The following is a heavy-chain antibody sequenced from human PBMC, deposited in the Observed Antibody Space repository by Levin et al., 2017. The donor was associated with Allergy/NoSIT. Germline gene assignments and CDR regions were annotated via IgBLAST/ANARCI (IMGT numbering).Heavy chain of an antibody. CDR2: IYYSGST. J-gene: IGHJ6*02. CDR1: GGSMRTYY. D-gene: IGHD4-17*01. V-gene: IGHV4-59*01. CDR3: ARVGYGDYVAYYGMDV. Sequence: SETLSLTCTVSGGSMRTYYWYWIRQPPGKGLQYIGNIYYSGSTNYNPSLRGRVPISADTSKNQFFLRLTAVTAADTAVYYCARVGYGDYVAYYGMDVWGQGTTVTVSS.